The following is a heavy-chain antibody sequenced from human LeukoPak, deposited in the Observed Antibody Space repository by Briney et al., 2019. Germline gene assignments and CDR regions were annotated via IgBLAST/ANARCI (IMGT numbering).Heavy chain of an antibody. CDR3: AKSSYGDYVH. V-gene: IGHV3-30*02. D-gene: IGHD4-17*01. Sequence: GGSLRLSCAASGFMFSKYAMHWVRQAPGKGLECVAFIRHDGTKKDYADSVKGRFAISRDNSNNTLTLQMNSLRTDDTAVYYCAKSSYGDYVHWGQGTLVTVS. CDR1: GFMFSKYA. J-gene: IGHJ4*02. CDR2: IRHDGTKK.